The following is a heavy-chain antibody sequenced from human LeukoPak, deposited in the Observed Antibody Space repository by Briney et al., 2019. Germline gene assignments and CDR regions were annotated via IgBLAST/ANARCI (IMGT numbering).Heavy chain of an antibody. CDR2: INPNSGGT. D-gene: IGHD3-10*01. CDR1: GYTFTGYY. V-gene: IGHV1-2*02. J-gene: IGHJ4*02. Sequence: GASVKVSCKASGYTFTGYYMHWVRQAPGQGLEWMGWINPNSGGTNYAQKFQGRVTMTRDTSISTASMELRRLRSDDTAVYYCARSFYYGSGSTFDYWGQGTLVTVSS. CDR3: ARSFYYGSGSTFDY.